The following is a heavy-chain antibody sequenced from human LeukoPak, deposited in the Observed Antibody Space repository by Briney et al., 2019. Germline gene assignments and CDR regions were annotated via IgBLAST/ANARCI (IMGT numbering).Heavy chain of an antibody. Sequence: ASVKVSCKASGGTFSSYAISWVRQAPGQGLEWMGWISAYNGNTNYAQKLQGRVTMTTDTSTSTAYMELRSLRSDDTAVYYCARDYYDSSGYYYYAFDIWGQGTMVTVSS. CDR2: ISAYNGNT. CDR3: ARDYYDSSGYYYYAFDI. J-gene: IGHJ3*02. D-gene: IGHD3-22*01. V-gene: IGHV1-18*01. CDR1: GGTFSSYA.